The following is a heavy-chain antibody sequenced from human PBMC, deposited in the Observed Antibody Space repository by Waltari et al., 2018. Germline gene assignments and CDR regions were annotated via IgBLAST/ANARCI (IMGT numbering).Heavy chain of an antibody. Sequence: EVQLVESGGGLVKPGGSLRLSCAASEFTFSNAWMSWVRQAPGTGLEWVGRIKSKSEGGTTDYAAPVKGRFTISRDDSQNTVYLQMNSLQTEDTGVYYCTTPVGYSSGYYTSSFDPWGQGTLVTVSS. CDR2: IKSKSEGGTT. D-gene: IGHD6-19*01. V-gene: IGHV3-15*01. CDR1: EFTFSNAW. CDR3: TTPVGYSSGYYTSSFDP. J-gene: IGHJ5*02.